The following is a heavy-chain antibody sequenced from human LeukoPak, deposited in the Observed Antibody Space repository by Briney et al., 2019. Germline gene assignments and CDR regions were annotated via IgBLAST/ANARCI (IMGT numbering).Heavy chain of an antibody. CDR2: FYSGST. V-gene: IGHV4-59*10. J-gene: IGHJ3*02. D-gene: IGHD3-10*01. CDR3: ANYYYGSGSDAFDI. Sequence: SETLSLTCAVYGGSFSGYYWSWIRQPAGKGLEWIGRFYSGSTNYNPSLKSRVTMSVDTSKNQFSLKLRSVTAADTAVYYCANYYYGSGSDAFDIWGQGTMVTVSS. CDR1: GGSFSGYY.